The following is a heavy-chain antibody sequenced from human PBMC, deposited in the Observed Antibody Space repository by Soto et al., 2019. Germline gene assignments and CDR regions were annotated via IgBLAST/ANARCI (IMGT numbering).Heavy chain of an antibody. J-gene: IGHJ6*02. Sequence: GESLNISCKASGFSLNTYWIAWVRQMPGKGLEWMGAIFPGDSDTKYSPSFEGQVTISADRSTSTAFVQWDSLRASDSAIYFCARQGPPFFGAGYYYEMDVWGPGAAVTVSS. CDR1: GFSLNTYW. CDR3: ARQGPPFFGAGYYYEMDV. V-gene: IGHV5-51*01. D-gene: IGHD3-3*01. CDR2: IFPGDSDT.